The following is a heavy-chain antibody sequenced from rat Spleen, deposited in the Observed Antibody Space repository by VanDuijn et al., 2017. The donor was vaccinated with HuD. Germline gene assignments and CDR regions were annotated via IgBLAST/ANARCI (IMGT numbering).Heavy chain of an antibody. CDR2: ISTSGGST. CDR1: GFTFSNYG. D-gene: IGHD4-6*01. Sequence: EVQLVESGGGLVQPGRSMKLSCAASGFTFSNYGMAWVRQAPTKGLEWVASISTSGGSTYYRDSVKGRFTVSRDNAKSTLYLQMDSLRSEDTATYYCVRHWGYWGQGVMVTVSS. CDR3: VRHWGY. V-gene: IGHV5-25*01. J-gene: IGHJ2*01.